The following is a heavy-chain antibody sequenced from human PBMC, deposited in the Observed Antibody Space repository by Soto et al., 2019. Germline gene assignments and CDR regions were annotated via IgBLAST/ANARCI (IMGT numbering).Heavy chain of an antibody. CDR2: ISAYNGNT. CDR1: GYTFTSYG. CDR3: ARDSGYGEGSYCYYMDV. D-gene: IGHD3-22*01. V-gene: IGHV1-18*01. Sequence: DSVKVSCKACGYTFTSYGISWVRQAPGQGLEWMGWISAYNGNTNFAQKLQGRVTMTTDTPTSTAYMDLRSLRSDDTAVYYCARDSGYGEGSYCYYMDVWGKGTTVTVSS. J-gene: IGHJ6*03.